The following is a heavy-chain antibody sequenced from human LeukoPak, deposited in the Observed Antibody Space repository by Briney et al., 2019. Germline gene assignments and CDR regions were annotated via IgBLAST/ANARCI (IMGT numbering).Heavy chain of an antibody. CDR1: GFTISSNY. J-gene: IGHJ4*02. CDR2: IYSGGST. CDR3: ASDYWGPAH. D-gene: IGHD7-27*01. Sequence: GGSLRLSCAASGFTISSNYMSWVRQAPGKGLEWVSVIYSGGSTYYADSVKGRFTISRDNSKNTLYLQMHSLRVEDTAVYYCASDYWGPAHWGQGTLVTVSS. V-gene: IGHV3-53*01.